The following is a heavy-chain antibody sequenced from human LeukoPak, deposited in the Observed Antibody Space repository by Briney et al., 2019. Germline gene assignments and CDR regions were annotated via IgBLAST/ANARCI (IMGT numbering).Heavy chain of an antibody. CDR2: ISGSGGST. J-gene: IGHJ4*02. CDR1: GFTFSSYS. Sequence: RPGGSPRLSCAASGFTFSSYSMNWVRQAPGKGLEWVSAISGSGGSTYYADSVKGRFTISRDNSKNTLYLQMNSLRAEDTAVYYCAKDYVTGYYRQSDYWGQGTLVTVSS. V-gene: IGHV3-23*01. CDR3: AKDYVTGYYRQSDY. D-gene: IGHD3-9*01.